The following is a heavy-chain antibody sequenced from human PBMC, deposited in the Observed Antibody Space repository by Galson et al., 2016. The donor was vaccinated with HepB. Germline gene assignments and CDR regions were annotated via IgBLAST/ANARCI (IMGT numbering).Heavy chain of an antibody. CDR3: ARELAGAGRWGMDV. D-gene: IGHD6-13*01. J-gene: IGHJ6*02. V-gene: IGHV3-74*01. CDR1: GFTFSTHW. Sequence: SLRLSCAASGFTFSTHWMHWVRQGPGKGLVWVSRIYNDGSGTSYADSVRGRFTISRDNAKNTLYLQMNSLRAEDTAVYYWARELAGAGRWGMDVWGQGTTVTVS. CDR2: IYNDGSGT.